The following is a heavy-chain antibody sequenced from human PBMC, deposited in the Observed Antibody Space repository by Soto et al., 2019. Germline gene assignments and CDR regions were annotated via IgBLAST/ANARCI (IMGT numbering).Heavy chain of an antibody. V-gene: IGHV4-59*01. CDR1: GGSISSYY. J-gene: IGHJ6*02. CDR2: IYYSGST. D-gene: IGHD5-18*01. Sequence: SETLSLTCTVSGGSISSYYWSWVRQPPGKGLEWIGYIYYSGSTNYNPSLKSRVNISVDTSKNQFSLKLSSVTAADTAVYYCARELTAPTDGDYYYYYGMDVWGQGTTVTVSS. CDR3: ARELTAPTDGDYYYYYGMDV.